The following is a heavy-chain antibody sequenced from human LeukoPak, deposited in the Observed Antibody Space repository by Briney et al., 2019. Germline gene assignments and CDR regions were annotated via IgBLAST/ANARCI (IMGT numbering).Heavy chain of an antibody. CDR1: GYSFTNYY. J-gene: IGHJ4*02. V-gene: IGHV1-8*03. D-gene: IGHD2-8*01. Sequence: GASVKVSCKASGYSFTNYYINWVRQATGQGLEWMGWMNSNSGKTGYAQKFQGRVTITRDTSINTAYMELSSLRSDDTAVYYCVRGRRVVMLYVFDNWGQGTLVTVSS. CDR3: VRGRRVVMLYVFDN. CDR2: MNSNSGKT.